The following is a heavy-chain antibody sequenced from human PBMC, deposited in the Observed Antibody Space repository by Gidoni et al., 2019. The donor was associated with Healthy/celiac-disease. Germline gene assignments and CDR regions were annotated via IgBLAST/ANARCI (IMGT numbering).Heavy chain of an antibody. D-gene: IGHD5-12*01. CDR2: ISSSSSTI. CDR1: GFTFSSYS. V-gene: IGHV3-48*02. J-gene: IGHJ4*02. CDR3: ARVWRGYDPFDY. Sequence: EVQLVESGGGLVQPGGSLRLSCAASGFTFSSYSMNLVRQAPGKGLEWVSYISSSSSTIYYADSVKGRFTTSRDNAKNSLYLQMNSLRDEDTAVYYCARVWRGYDPFDYWGQGTLVTVSS.